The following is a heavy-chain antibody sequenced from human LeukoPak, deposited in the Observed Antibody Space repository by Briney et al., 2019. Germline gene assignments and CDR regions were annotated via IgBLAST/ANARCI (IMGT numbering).Heavy chain of an antibody. J-gene: IGHJ4*02. Sequence: RGSLRLSCAASGFTFSSSWMYWVRQAPGKGLVWVSRINSDESITTYADSVKGRFTTSRDNAKNTLYLQMNSLRAEDTAVYYCARGLVPGFLDYWGQGTPVTVSS. D-gene: IGHD4-11*01. CDR1: GFTFSSSW. V-gene: IGHV3-74*01. CDR2: INSDESIT. CDR3: ARGLVPGFLDY.